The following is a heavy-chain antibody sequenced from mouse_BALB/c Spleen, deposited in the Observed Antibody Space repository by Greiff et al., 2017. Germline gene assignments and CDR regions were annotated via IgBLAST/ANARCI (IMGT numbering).Heavy chain of an antibody. CDR3: ARLGGSWFAY. CDR1: GYTFTSYW. Sequence: VQLQQSGAELVKPGASVKLSCKASGYTFTSYWMHWVKQRPGQGLEWIGEINPSNGRTNYNEKFKSKATLTVDKSSSTAYMQLSSLTSEDSAVYYCARLGGSWFAYWGQGTLVTVSA. J-gene: IGHJ3*01. V-gene: IGHV1S81*02. CDR2: INPSNGRT. D-gene: IGHD1-1*02.